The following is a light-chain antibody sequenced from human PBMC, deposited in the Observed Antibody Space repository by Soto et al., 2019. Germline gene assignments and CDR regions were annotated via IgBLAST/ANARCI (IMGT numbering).Light chain of an antibody. Sequence: DIQMTQSPSSLSASVGDRVTITCRASQTITTFLNWYQQKPGKAPELLIYAASSLQSGVPSRFSGSGSGTYFTLTISSLQPEDFATYYCQQSYITPHTFGQGTKLEIK. V-gene: IGKV1-39*01. CDR2: AAS. J-gene: IGKJ2*01. CDR3: QQSYITPHT. CDR1: QTITTF.